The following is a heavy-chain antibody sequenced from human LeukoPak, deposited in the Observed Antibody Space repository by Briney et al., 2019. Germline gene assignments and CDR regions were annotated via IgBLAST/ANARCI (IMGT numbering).Heavy chain of an antibody. J-gene: IGHJ5*02. CDR2: IYTSGST. CDR3: ARLITIFGVVKRFDP. CDR1: GGSISSYY. D-gene: IGHD3-3*01. V-gene: IGHV4-4*07. Sequence: SETLSLTCTVSGGSISSYYWSWIRQPAGKGLEWIGRIYTSGSTNYNPSLKSRVTMSVDTSKNQFSLKLSSVTAADTAVYYCARLITIFGVVKRFDPWGQGTLVTVSS.